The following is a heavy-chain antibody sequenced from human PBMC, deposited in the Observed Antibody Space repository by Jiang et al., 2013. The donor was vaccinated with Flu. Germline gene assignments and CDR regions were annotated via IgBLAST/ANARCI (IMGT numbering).Heavy chain of an antibody. D-gene: IGHD3-10*01. J-gene: IGHJ4*02. CDR1: GFTVSSNF. CDR3: ARELRLDYYDSGIYLFDY. CDR2: LFSDGTT. V-gene: IGHV3-53*01. Sequence: PGGSLRLSCAASGFTVSSNFMNWVRQAPGRGLEWVSVLFSDGTTYYADSVKGRFTISRDNSKNTLFLQMNSLRAEDTAVYYCARELRLDYYDSGIYLFDYWGQGTLVTVSS.